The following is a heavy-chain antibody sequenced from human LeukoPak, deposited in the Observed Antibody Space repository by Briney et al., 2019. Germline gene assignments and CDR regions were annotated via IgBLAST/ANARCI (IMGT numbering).Heavy chain of an antibody. J-gene: IGHJ4*02. CDR2: SSGSSI. Sequence: GGSLRLSCAASGFTFSDYYMSWIRQAPGKGLEWVSYSSGSSIYYADFVKGRFTISRDNAKNTLYLQMKSLRAEDTAVYFCAKRGVVIRVILVGFYKEAYYFDSWGQGALVTVSS. V-gene: IGHV3-11*01. CDR1: GFTFSDYY. D-gene: IGHD3-22*01. CDR3: AKRGVVIRVILVGFYKEAYYFDS.